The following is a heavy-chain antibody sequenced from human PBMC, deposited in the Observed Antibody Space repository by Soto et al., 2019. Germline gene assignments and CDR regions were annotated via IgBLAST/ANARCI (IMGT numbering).Heavy chain of an antibody. Sequence: QVQLQQWGAGLLKPSETLSLTCAVYGGSLSGYYWSWSRQPPGKGLEWIGEINRSGSTNYIPSLKSRVIISVDTSKNQFSLKLSSVTAADTAVYYCARGLLGGAATWGQGTLVTVSS. CDR2: INRSGST. CDR3: ARGLLGGAAT. V-gene: IGHV4-34*01. CDR1: GGSLSGYY. D-gene: IGHD3-16*01. J-gene: IGHJ5*02.